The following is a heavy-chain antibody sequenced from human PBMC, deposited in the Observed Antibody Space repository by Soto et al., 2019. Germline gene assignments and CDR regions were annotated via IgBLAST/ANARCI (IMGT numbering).Heavy chain of an antibody. V-gene: IGHV3-30*18. D-gene: IGHD5-12*01. J-gene: IGHJ6*02. CDR2: ISYDGSNK. CDR3: AKDIVATLYYYGLDV. CDR1: GFTFSNYG. Sequence: GXSLRLSCTTSGFTFSNYGMHWVRQAPVKGLEWVAVISYDGSNKDYADSVKGRFTISRDNSKNTLSLQMNSLRAEDTAVYYCAKDIVATLYYYGLDVWGQGTTITVSS.